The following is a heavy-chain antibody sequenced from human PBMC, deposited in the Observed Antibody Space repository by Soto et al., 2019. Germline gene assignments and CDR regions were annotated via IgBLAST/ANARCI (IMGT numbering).Heavy chain of an antibody. Sequence: EVQLVESGGGLVQPGGSLRLSCAASGFTFSSYAMHWVRQAPGKGLEYVSAISSNGGSTYYANSVKGRFTISRDNSKNTLYLQMGSLRAEYMAVYYCAREYSDGYRYFDSWGQGTLVTVSS. J-gene: IGHJ4*02. D-gene: IGHD5-18*01. CDR2: ISSNGGST. CDR3: AREYSDGYRYFDS. V-gene: IGHV3-64*01. CDR1: GFTFSSYA.